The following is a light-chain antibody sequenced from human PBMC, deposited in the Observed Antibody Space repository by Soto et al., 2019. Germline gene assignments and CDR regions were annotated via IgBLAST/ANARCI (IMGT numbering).Light chain of an antibody. Sequence: DLQLTQSPSSLSASVGDRVTITYRASQNIRTYLYWYQQKPGKAPKLLISEVSNLQSGVPSRFRGSGSETDFTLTISSLQPEAFASYYCQHGYGTLTFGGGTKVEIK. CDR3: QHGYGTLT. J-gene: IGKJ4*01. CDR2: EVS. CDR1: QNIRTY. V-gene: IGKV1-39*01.